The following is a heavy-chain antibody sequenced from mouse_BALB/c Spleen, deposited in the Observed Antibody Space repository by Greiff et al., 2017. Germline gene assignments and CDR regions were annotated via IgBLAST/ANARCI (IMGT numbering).Heavy chain of an antibody. D-gene: IGHD4-1*01. CDR2: ILPGSGST. J-gene: IGHJ4*01. CDR3: ARGMSGTEAMDY. Sequence: QVQLQQSGAELMKPGASVKISCKATGYTFSSYWIEWVKQRPGHGLEWIGEILPGSGSTNYNEKFKGKATFTADTSSNTAYMKLSSLTSEDSAVYYCARGMSGTEAMDYWGQGTSVTVSS. CDR1: GYTFSSYW. V-gene: IGHV1-9*01.